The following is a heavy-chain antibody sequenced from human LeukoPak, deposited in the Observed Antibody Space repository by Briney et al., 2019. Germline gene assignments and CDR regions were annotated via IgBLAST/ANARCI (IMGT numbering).Heavy chain of an antibody. Sequence: GGSLRLSCAASGFTFSSYDMHWVRQATGKGLEWVSAIGTAGDTYYPGSVKGRFTISRENAKNSLYLQMNSLRAGGTAVYYCARGRFGELLPDYWGQGTLVTVSS. J-gene: IGHJ4*02. D-gene: IGHD3-10*01. CDR2: IGTAGDT. CDR1: GFTFSSYD. V-gene: IGHV3-13*01. CDR3: ARGRFGELLPDY.